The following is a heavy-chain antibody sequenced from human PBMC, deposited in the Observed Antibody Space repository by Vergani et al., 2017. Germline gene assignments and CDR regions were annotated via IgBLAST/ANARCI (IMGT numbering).Heavy chain of an antibody. V-gene: IGHV1-46*03. J-gene: IGHJ4*02. D-gene: IGHD3-9*01. CDR2: INPSGGHT. Sequence: QVQVVQSGAEVKKSGASVKVSCKTSGYTFSKYYMHWVRQAPGQGLEWMGIINPSGGHTNYAQKFQGRVTMTRDTSTSTVYMELSSLRSEDTAIYYCARGDYGILTGYRYWGQGTLVTVPA. CDR3: ARGDYGILTGYRY. CDR1: GYTFSKYY.